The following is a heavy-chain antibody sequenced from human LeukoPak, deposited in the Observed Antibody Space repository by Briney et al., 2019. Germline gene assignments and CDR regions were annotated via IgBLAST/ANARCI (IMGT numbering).Heavy chain of an antibody. CDR1: GYTFTSYY. D-gene: IGHD2-2*02. Sequence: SVKVSCKASGYTFTSYYMHWVRQAPGQGLEWMGGISPIFETANYAQKFQGRVTITADKSTSTAYMELSSLRSEDTAVYYCARDQRYSSYTDSFDIWGQGTMLTVSS. CDR3: ARDQRYSSYTDSFDI. CDR2: ISPIFETA. J-gene: IGHJ3*02. V-gene: IGHV1-69*06.